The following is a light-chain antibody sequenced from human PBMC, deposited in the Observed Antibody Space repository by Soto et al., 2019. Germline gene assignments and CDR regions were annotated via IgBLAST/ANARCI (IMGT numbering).Light chain of an antibody. CDR2: GAS. CDR3: QQYGSSPLT. CDR1: QALQRSY. J-gene: IGKJ4*01. Sequence: IVLTQSPCTLSLSPGDRATLSCRASQALQRSYLAWYQQKPGQAPRLLIYGASSRATGIPDRFSGSGSGTDFTLTISRLEPEDFAVYYCQQYGSSPLTFGGGTKVDI. V-gene: IGKV3-20*01.